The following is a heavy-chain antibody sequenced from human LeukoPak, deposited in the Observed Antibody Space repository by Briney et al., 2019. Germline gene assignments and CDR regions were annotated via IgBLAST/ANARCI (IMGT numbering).Heavy chain of an antibody. CDR1: GYTFIRYG. Sequence: GASVKVSCKASGYTFIRYGMHWVRQAPGQSLEWMGWLNAGNENTKYSQKFQGRVSITRDTSASTAYMELSSLTSEDTAVYYCARDLYGDYFDYWAREPWSPSPQ. V-gene: IGHV1-3*01. D-gene: IGHD3-16*01. CDR2: LNAGNENT. J-gene: IGHJ4*02. CDR3: ARDLYGDYFDY.